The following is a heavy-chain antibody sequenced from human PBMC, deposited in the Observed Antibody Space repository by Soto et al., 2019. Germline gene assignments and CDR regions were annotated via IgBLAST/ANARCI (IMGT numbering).Heavy chain of an antibody. CDR3: AKDKYTIFGAVDC. V-gene: IGHV3-23*01. J-gene: IGHJ4*02. Sequence: EVQLLDSGGGLVQPGGSLRLSCATSGFTFNSYAMSWVRQAPGKGLEWVSTITNSGGSTYYVDSVEGRFTISRDNPKNTLYQQMNRLRVEDTAVYYCAKDKYTIFGAVDCWGQGTLVTVSS. CDR2: ITNSGGST. CDR1: GFTFNSYA. D-gene: IGHD3-3*01.